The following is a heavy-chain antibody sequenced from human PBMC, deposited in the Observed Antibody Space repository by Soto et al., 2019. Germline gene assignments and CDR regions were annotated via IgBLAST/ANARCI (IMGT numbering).Heavy chain of an antibody. D-gene: IGHD3-3*01. J-gene: IGHJ4*02. V-gene: IGHV1-18*01. CDR3: ARGAYDFWSGYFYYFDY. Sequence: ASVKVSCKASGYTFTSYGISWVRQAPGQGLEWMGWISAYNGNTNYAQKLQGRVTMTTDTSTSTAYIELRSLRSDDTAVYYCARGAYDFWSGYFYYFDYWGQGILVTVSS. CDR1: GYTFTSYG. CDR2: ISAYNGNT.